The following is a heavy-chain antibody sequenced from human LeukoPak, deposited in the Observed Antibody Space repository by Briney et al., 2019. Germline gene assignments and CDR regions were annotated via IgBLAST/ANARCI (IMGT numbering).Heavy chain of an antibody. CDR2: IYDSGIA. D-gene: IGHD3-22*01. CDR3: ARDRYYYDSSARYFDY. J-gene: IGHJ4*02. Sequence: KPSETLSLTCVVSGDSITSGGYSWSWIRQPPGKGLEWVGYIYDSGIAFYNPSLKSRVTISVDTSKNQFSLKLSSVTAADTAVYYCARDRYYYDSSARYFDYWGQGTLVTVSS. V-gene: IGHV4-30-4*07. CDR1: GDSITSGGYS.